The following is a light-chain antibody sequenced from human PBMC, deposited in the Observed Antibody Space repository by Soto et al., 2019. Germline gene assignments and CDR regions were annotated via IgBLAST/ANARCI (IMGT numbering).Light chain of an antibody. CDR1: SSDVDGYNY. CDR3: SSFTISRNTVI. Sequence: QSALTQPASVSGSPGQSITISCTGTSSDVDGYNYVSWYQYHPGKVPKLMIYDVNNRPSGVSNRFSGSKSGNTASLTISGLQAEDEADYYCSSFTISRNTVIFGGGTKVTVL. V-gene: IGLV2-14*01. J-gene: IGLJ2*01. CDR2: DVN.